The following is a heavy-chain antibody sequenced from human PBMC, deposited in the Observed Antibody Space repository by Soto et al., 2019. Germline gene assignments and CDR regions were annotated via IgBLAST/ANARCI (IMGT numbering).Heavy chain of an antibody. V-gene: IGHV1-69*02. CDR2: IIPILGIA. D-gene: IGHD3-16*02. CDR3: ARAMRSYRYKSGSGAFDI. CDR1: GGTFSSYT. J-gene: IGHJ3*02. Sequence: QVQLVQSGAEVKKPGSSVKVSCKASGGTFSSYTISWVRQAPGQGLEWMGRIIPILGIANYAQKFQGRVTITADKSTSTAYMDLSSLRSEDTAVYYCARAMRSYRYKSGSGAFDIWGQGTMVTVSS.